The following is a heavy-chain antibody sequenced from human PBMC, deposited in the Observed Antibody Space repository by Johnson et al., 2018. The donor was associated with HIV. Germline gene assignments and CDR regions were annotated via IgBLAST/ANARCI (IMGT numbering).Heavy chain of an antibody. V-gene: IGHV3-30*02. CDR1: GFTFSNSG. Sequence: HVQLVESGGGVVQPGGSLRLSCAASGFTFSNSGMYWVRQAPGKGLEWVAFIRYDESNEYYADSVKGRFTVSRDNSKNTLFLQMNGLRAEDTAVYYCARYHYYDSRLNDAFDIWGQGTMVTVSS. CDR3: ARYHYYDSRLNDAFDI. J-gene: IGHJ3*02. CDR2: IRYDESNE. D-gene: IGHD3-22*01.